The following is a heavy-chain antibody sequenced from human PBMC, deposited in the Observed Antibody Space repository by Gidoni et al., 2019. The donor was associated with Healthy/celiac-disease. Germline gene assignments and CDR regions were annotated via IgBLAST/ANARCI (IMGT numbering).Heavy chain of an antibody. J-gene: IGHJ4*02. CDR3: TTETYYYDSSGYYFDHY. D-gene: IGHD3-22*01. V-gene: IGHV3-15*01. CDR1: GFTFIHAW. CDR2: IKSKTDGGKT. Sequence: EVQLVESGGGLVTPGGSLRLSCAASGFTFIHAWMSWVRQAPGKGLEWVGRIKSKTDGGKTDYAAPVKGRFTISRDDSKNTLYLQMNSLKTEDTAVYYCTTETYYYDSSGYYFDHYWGQGTLVTVSS.